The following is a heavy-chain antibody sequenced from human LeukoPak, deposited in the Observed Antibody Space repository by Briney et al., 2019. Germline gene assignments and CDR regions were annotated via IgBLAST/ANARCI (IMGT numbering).Heavy chain of an antibody. CDR1: GYNFLHYW. Sequence: GESLKISCVGSGYNFLHYWIAWVRQRPGKGLEWMGIIYPGDSETTHSTSFRGQVTISVDTSISTAYLQWRSLRASDTAMYYCASQPGYYNTTDYMPTLIDWGQGTLVTVSS. CDR2: IYPGDSET. J-gene: IGHJ4*02. V-gene: IGHV5-51*01. CDR3: ASQPGYYNTTDYMPTLID. D-gene: IGHD2/OR15-2a*01.